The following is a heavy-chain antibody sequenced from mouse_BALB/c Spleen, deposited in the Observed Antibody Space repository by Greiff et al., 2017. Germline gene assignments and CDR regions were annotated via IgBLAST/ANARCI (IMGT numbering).Heavy chain of an antibody. D-gene: IGHD2-4*01. CDR3: ARSTMITGFDY. CDR2: ISSGGSYT. J-gene: IGHJ2*01. CDR1: GFTFSSYA. V-gene: IGHV5-9-4*01. Sequence: EVKLVESGGGLVKPGGSLKLSCAASGFTFSSYAMSWVRQSPEKRLEWVAEISSGGSYTYYPDTVTGRFTISRDNAKNTLYLEMSSLRSEDTAMYYCARSTMITGFDYWGQGTTLTVSS.